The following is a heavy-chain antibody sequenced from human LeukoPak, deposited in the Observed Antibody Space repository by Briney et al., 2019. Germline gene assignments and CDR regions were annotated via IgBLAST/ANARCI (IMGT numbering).Heavy chain of an antibody. CDR1: GYSFTSYW. D-gene: IGHD4-17*01. J-gene: IGHJ5*02. CDR3: ARHEHDYGDYGKWFDP. V-gene: IGHV5-51*01. Sequence: GESLKISCNGSGYSFTSYWIVWVRQMPGKGLEWMGMIYPGDSDTRYSPSFQGQVTISADKSISTAYLQWSSLKASDTAMYYCARHEHDYGDYGKWFDPWGQGTLVTVSS. CDR2: IYPGDSDT.